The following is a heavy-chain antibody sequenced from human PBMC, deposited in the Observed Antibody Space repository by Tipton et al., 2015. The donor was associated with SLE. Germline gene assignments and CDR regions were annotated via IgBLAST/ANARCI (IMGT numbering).Heavy chain of an antibody. J-gene: IGHJ3*02. CDR3: AGEGHFESSGFDI. CDR1: GDSISSAGNS. CDR2: IYYSGDI. Sequence: TLSLTCTVSGDSISSAGNSWNWIRQLPGKGLEWIGYIYYSGDIHYNPSLKSRVAISLDTSKNQVSLKLKSVTAADTAMYYCAGEGHFESSGFDIWGQGTMVTVPS. V-gene: IGHV4-31*03. D-gene: IGHD3-3*02.